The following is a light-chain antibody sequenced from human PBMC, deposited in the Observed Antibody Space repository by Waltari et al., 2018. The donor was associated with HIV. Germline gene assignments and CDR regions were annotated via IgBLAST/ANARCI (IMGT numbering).Light chain of an antibody. J-gene: IGLJ1*01. V-gene: IGLV2-23*02. Sequence: QSALTQPASVSGSPGQSITISCIGTSSDVGNYNLVSWYQQHPGKAPKLMIYEVSKRPSGFSNRFSGSKAGNTASLTISGLQADDEADYYCCSYATSSTSLYVFGTGTKVTVL. CDR1: SSDVGNYNL. CDR3: CSYATSSTSLYV. CDR2: EVS.